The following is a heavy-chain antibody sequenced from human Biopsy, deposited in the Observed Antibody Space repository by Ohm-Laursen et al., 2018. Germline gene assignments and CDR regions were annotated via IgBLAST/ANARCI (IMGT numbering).Heavy chain of an antibody. CDR1: GVSLNGGRYY. CDR3: ARLGSGDYFPTFFDF. CDR2: IFYSAHT. D-gene: IGHD5-12*01. V-gene: IGHV4-31*03. J-gene: IGHJ4*02. Sequence: TLSLNCTVPGVSLNGGRYYWNWIRHHPGTGLEWLGNIFYSAHTYYNPSLKSRVTISVDTSKNQLSLKLSSVTAADTAVYYWARLGSGDYFPTFFDFWGQGALVTVSS.